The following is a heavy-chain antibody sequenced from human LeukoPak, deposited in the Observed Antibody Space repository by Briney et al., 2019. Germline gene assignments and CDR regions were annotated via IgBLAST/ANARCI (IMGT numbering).Heavy chain of an antibody. CDR2: IYYSGST. Sequence: SETLSLTCTVSGGSISTTSYYWGWIRQPPGKGLEWIGSIYYSGSTYYNPSLKSRVTISVDTSKNQFSLKLSSVTAADTAVYYCARNRYSGYGPRRYLFDYWGQGTLVTVSS. D-gene: IGHD5-12*01. CDR3: ARNRYSGYGPRRYLFDY. V-gene: IGHV4-39*07. CDR1: GGSISTTSYY. J-gene: IGHJ4*02.